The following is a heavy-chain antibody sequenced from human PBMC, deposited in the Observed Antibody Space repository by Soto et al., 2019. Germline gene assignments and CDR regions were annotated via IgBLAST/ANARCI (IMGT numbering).Heavy chain of an antibody. J-gene: IGHJ6*02. D-gene: IGHD6-13*01. Sequence: GGSLRLSCAASGFTVSSNYMSWVRQAPGKGLEWVSVIYSGGSTYYADSVKGRFTISRDNSKNTLYLQMNSLRAEDTAVYYCARGELGPPPDECFGRSWYPYYYYSYGMDVGAKGPRSPSP. CDR1: GFTVSSNY. CDR3: ARGELGPPPDECFGRSWYPYYYYSYGMDV. CDR2: IYSGGST. V-gene: IGHV3-66*01.